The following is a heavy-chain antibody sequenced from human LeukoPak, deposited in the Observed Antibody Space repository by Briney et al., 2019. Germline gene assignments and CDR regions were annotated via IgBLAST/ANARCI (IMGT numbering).Heavy chain of an antibody. CDR1: GGSISSGSYY. J-gene: IGHJ4*02. D-gene: IGHD6-6*01. CDR3: ARGWYSSSPFDY. CDR2: IYTSGST. V-gene: IGHV4-61*02. Sequence: SETLSLTCTVSGGSISSGSYYWSCIRQPAGKGLEWIGRIYTSGSTNYNPSLKSRVTISVDTSKNQFSLKLSSVTAADTAVYYCARGWYSSSPFDYWGQGTLVTVSS.